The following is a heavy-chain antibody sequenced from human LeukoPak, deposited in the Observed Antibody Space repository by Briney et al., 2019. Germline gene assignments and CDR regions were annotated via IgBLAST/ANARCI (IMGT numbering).Heavy chain of an antibody. J-gene: IGHJ5*02. CDR2: ISGSGGST. CDR1: GFTFSSYA. D-gene: IGHD2-2*01. Sequence: GGSLRLSCAASGFTFSSYAMSWVRQAPGKGLEWVSAISGSGGSTYYADSVKGRFTISRDNSKNTLYLQMNSLRAEDTAVYYCICIVVVPAYNWFDPWGQGTLVTVSS. CDR3: ICIVVVPAYNWFDP. V-gene: IGHV3-23*01.